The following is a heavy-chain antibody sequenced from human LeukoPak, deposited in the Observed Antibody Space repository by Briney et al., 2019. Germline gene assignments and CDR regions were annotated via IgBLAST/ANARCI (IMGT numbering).Heavy chain of an antibody. CDR3: VRALYGDYPAPIDY. J-gene: IGHJ4*02. D-gene: IGHD4-17*01. Sequence: GASVKVSCKASGYTFTGYYMHWVRQAPGQGLEWMGWINPNSGGTNYAQKFQGRVTMTRDTSISTAYMELSRLRSDDTAVYYCVRALYGDYPAPIDYWGQGTLVTVSS. CDR2: INPNSGGT. V-gene: IGHV1-2*02. CDR1: GYTFTGYY.